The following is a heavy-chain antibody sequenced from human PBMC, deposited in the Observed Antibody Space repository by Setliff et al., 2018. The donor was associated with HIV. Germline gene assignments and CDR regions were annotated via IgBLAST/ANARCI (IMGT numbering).Heavy chain of an antibody. CDR1: GLTFNRYW. CDR2: IHKDGSEK. V-gene: IGHV3-7*01. D-gene: IGHD3-22*01. Sequence: GSLRLSCVASGLTFNRYWMSWVRQVPGKGLEWVANIHKDGSEKYYADSVKGRFTISRDNSKNTLYLQMNSLRAEDTALYFCAKDKNKALSSGSPFQHWGQGTLVTVSS. J-gene: IGHJ1*01. CDR3: AKDKNKALSSGSPFQH.